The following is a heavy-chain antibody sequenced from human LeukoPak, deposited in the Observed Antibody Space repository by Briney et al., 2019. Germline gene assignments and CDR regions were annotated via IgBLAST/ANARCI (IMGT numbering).Heavy chain of an antibody. J-gene: IGHJ2*01. CDR3: ARAARQGFTMIVVPFFYFDL. V-gene: IGHV4-31*03. CDR1: GGSISSGASD. D-gene: IGHD3-22*01. CDR2: INHSGRT. Sequence: SETLSLTCTVSGGSISSGASDWGWIRQHPKRGLEWVGYINHSGRTYYKPSLGSRVTMSVDTSKNQFSLRLSSVTAADSAVYYCARAARQGFTMIVVPFFYFDLWGRGTLVTVSS.